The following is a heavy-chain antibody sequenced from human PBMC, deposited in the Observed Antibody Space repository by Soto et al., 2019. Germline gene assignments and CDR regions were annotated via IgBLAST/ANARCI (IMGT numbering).Heavy chain of an antibody. CDR2: IYYSGST. V-gene: IGHV4-30-4*01. CDR3: ARVGCSGGSCYGNYYYGMDV. CDR1: GGSISSGDYY. D-gene: IGHD2-15*01. Sequence: NPSETLSLTCTVSGGSISSGDYYWSWIRQPPGKGLEWIGYIYYSGSTYYNPSLKSRVTIPVDTSKNQFSLKLSSVTAADTAVYYCARVGCSGGSCYGNYYYGMDVWGQGTTVTVSS. J-gene: IGHJ6*02.